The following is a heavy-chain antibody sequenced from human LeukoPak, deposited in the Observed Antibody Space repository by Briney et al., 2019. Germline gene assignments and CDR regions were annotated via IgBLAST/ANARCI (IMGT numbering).Heavy chain of an antibody. D-gene: IGHD2-15*01. CDR3: ASVACSAVTCFGFLFFDY. V-gene: IGHV3-7*01. J-gene: IGHJ4*02. CDR2: IKQDGTEK. CDR1: GFTFGSHA. Sequence: GGSLRLSCGASGFTFGSHAMSWVRQAPGKGLEWVAHIKQDGTEKYYVDSVKGRFTISRDNAKNSLFLQMNSLRAEDTAVYYCASVACSAVTCFGFLFFDYWGQGTLVTVSS.